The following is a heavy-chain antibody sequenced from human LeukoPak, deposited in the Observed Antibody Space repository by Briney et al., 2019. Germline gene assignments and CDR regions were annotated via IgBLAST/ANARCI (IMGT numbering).Heavy chain of an antibody. CDR1: RFTFSNYW. D-gene: IGHD5-12*01. V-gene: IGHV3-7*03. Sequence: GGSLRLSCVASRFTFSNYWMSWVRQAPGKGLEWVASIKRDGSEKYYVDSVKGRFTISRDNAKNSLYLQMNSLRAEDTAVYYCVRDSYSGSDTAPDYWGQGTLVTVSS. CDR3: VRDSYSGSDTAPDY. J-gene: IGHJ4*02. CDR2: IKRDGSEK.